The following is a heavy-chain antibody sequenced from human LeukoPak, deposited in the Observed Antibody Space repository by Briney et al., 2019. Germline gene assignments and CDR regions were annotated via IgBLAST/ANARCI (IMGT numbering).Heavy chain of an antibody. D-gene: IGHD7-27*01. Sequence: GGSLRLSCAASGFTFDDYAIHWVRQAPGKGLEWGSGISWNSGSIGYADSVKGRFTISRDNAKNSLYLQMNSLRAEDTALYYCAKDMHSGDYYYYGLDVWGLGITVTVSS. CDR2: ISWNSGSI. CDR1: GFTFDDYA. CDR3: AKDMHSGDYYYYGLDV. V-gene: IGHV3-9*01. J-gene: IGHJ6*02.